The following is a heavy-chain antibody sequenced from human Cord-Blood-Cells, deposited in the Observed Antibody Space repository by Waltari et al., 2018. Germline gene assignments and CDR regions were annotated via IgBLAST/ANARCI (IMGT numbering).Heavy chain of an antibody. J-gene: IGHJ4*02. D-gene: IGHD6-6*01. Sequence: QVQLVQSAAEVKKPGDSLKVSCKAAGYTFTSYHINWVRQATGQGLEWMGWMNPNSGNTGYAQKFQGRVTMTRNTSISTAYMELSSLRSEDTAVYYCARGWSSSLNFDYWGQGTLVTVSS. CDR2: MNPNSGNT. CDR3: ARGWSSSLNFDY. CDR1: GYTFTSYH. V-gene: IGHV1-8*01.